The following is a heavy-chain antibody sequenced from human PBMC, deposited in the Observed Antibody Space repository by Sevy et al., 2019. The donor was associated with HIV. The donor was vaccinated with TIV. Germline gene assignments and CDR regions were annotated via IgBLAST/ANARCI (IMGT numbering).Heavy chain of an antibody. V-gene: IGHV3-53*01. Sequence: GGSLRLSCAASGFTVSSNYMSWVRQAPGKGLEWVSVIYSGGSTYYADAVKGRFTISRDNSKNTLYLQMNSLRAEDTAVYYCARERSSTYYDFGSGYSPGAFDIWGQGTMVTVSS. CDR2: IYSGGST. CDR1: GFTVSSNY. J-gene: IGHJ3*02. CDR3: ARERSSTYYDFGSGYSPGAFDI. D-gene: IGHD3-3*01.